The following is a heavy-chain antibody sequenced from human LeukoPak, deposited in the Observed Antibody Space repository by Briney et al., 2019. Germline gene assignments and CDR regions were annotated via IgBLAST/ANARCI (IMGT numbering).Heavy chain of an antibody. Sequence: PSETLSLTCTVSGGSISSSSYYWGWIRQPPGKGPEWIVSMYYSGSTFYNPSLKSRVTISVDTSKNQFSLKLSSVTAADTAVYYCARKKAGYLHYYGMDVWGQGTTVTVSS. CDR1: GGSISSSSYY. D-gene: IGHD3-9*01. CDR2: MYYSGST. J-gene: IGHJ6*02. V-gene: IGHV4-39*07. CDR3: ARKKAGYLHYYGMDV.